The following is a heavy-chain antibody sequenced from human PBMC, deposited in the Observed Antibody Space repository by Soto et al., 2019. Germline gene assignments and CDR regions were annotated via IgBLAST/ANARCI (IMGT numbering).Heavy chain of an antibody. CDR2: IYYTGDT. V-gene: IGHV4-31*02. CDR1: GDSMTSGGYY. Sequence: TLSLTCAVSGDSMTSGGYYWSWVRHHPGKGLEWVGSIYYTGDTYFNPSLKSRITVSMDTSKNEFSLKLTSVTSADTAVYFCARGARIPRDGPTYFHFRGQGTLVPVSS. CDR3: ARGARIPRDGPTYFHF. D-gene: IGHD5-18*01. J-gene: IGHJ4*02.